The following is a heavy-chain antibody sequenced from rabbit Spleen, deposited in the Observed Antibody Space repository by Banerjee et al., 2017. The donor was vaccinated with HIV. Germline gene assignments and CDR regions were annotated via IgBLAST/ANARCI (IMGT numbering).Heavy chain of an antibody. J-gene: IGHJ4*01. CDR1: GFDFSVYG. CDR2: IDPIFGRT. CDR3: VRDLGYDDYSKKGYFNL. V-gene: IGHV1S47*01. Sequence: EQLVESGGGLVQPGGSLKLSCKASGFDFSVYGLSWVRQAPGKGLEWIGYIDPIFGRTYYANWVNGRFTISSHNAQNTLYLQLNSLTAADTATYFCVRDLGYDDYSKKGYFNLWGQGTLVTVS. D-gene: IGHD2-1*01.